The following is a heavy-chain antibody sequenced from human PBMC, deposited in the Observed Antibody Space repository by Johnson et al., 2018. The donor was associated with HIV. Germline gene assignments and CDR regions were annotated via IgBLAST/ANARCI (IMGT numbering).Heavy chain of an antibody. J-gene: IGHJ3*02. CDR2: IYSGGST. CDR3: ALVWAPWGAFDI. CDR1: GFTFSSYG. Sequence: QVQLVESGGGVVQPGGSLRLSCAASGFTFSSYGMHWVRQAPGKGLEWVSVIYSGGSTYYADSVTGRFTISRDNSKNTLYRQMNSLIAEDTAVYYCALVWAPWGAFDIWGQGTMFTVSS. V-gene: IGHV3-NL1*01. D-gene: IGHD3-16*01.